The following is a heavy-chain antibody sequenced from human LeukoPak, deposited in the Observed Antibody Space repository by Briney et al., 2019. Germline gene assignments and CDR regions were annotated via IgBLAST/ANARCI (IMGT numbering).Heavy chain of an antibody. CDR2: LRNDGSDK. J-gene: IGHJ4*02. V-gene: IGHV3-30*02. Sequence: GGSLRLSCAASGFVFGDYGMHWVRQAPGKGLEWVTMLRNDGSDKYYADSVKGRFTISRDNSKNTLYLQMNSLRPEDTAVYYCAKHYYGSGSQKYYFDYWGQGTLVTVSS. CDR3: AKHYYGSGSQKYYFDY. CDR1: GFVFGDYG. D-gene: IGHD3-10*01.